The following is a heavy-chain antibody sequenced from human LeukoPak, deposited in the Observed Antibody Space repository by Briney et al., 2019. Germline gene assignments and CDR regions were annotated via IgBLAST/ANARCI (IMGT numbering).Heavy chain of an antibody. V-gene: IGHV4-59*01. Sequence: SETLSLTCTVSGASISSYCCSWIRQPPGXGLDWIGYISYSGSTNYNPSLKSRVTISVDTSKNQFSLTLSSVTAADTAVYYCARNRRNCSGGSCYRTAFDPWGQGTLVTVSS. J-gene: IGHJ5*02. CDR3: ARNRRNCSGGSCYRTAFDP. CDR1: GASISSYC. CDR2: ISYSGST. D-gene: IGHD2-15*01.